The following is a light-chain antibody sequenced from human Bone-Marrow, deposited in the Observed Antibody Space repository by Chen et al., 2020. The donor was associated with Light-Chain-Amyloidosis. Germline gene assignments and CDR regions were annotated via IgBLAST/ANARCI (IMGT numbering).Light chain of an antibody. Sequence: SYVLTQPSSVSVAPGQTATIACGGNNIGPTSVHWYQQTPGQAPLLVVYDDSDRPSGIPERLSGSNSGNTATLTISRVEAGDEADYYCQVWDSLSDQVVFGGGTKLTVL. CDR3: QVWDSLSDQVV. CDR1: NIGPTS. CDR2: DDS. J-gene: IGLJ2*01. V-gene: IGLV3-21*02.